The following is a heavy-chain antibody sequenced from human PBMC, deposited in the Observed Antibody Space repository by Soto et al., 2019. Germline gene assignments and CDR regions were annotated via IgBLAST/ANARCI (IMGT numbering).Heavy chain of an antibody. D-gene: IGHD6-19*01. CDR3: ASRLAPIAVAGPWVRGEYGMDV. J-gene: IGHJ6*02. CDR2: IIPIFGTA. V-gene: IGHV1-69*12. CDR1: GGTFSSYA. Sequence: QVQLVQSGAEVKKPGSSVKVSCKASGGTFSSYAISWVRQAPGQGLEWMGGIIPIFGTANYAQKFQGRVTITADESTSTAYMELSSLRSEDTAVYYCASRLAPIAVAGPWVRGEYGMDVWGQGTTVTVSS.